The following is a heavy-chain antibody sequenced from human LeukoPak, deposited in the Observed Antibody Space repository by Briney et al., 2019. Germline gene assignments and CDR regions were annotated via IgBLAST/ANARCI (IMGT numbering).Heavy chain of an antibody. CDR2: IKQDGSEK. V-gene: IGHV3-7*01. CDR1: GFTFSSYW. CDR3: GRDDWGPADY. J-gene: IGHJ4*02. Sequence: GGSLRLSCAASGFTFSSYWMSWVRQAPGKGLEWVANIKQDGSEKYYVDSVKGRFTISRDRAENSLFLQMNSLRDEDTAVYYCGRDDWGPADYWGQGTLVTVSS. D-gene: IGHD3-9*01.